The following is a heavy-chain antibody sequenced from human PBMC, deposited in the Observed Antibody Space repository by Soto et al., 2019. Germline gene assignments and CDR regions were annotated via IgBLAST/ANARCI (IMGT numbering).Heavy chain of an antibody. CDR2: IRSKAKDYAT. D-gene: IGHD3-16*01. CDR3: STLGEWGSYSGY. V-gene: IGHV3-73*02. J-gene: IGHJ4*02. Sequence: EVQLLESGGGLVQPGGSLKLSCAASGFTFSGAAIHWVRQASGKGLEWVGRIRSKAKDYATAYTESVKGRFTISRDDSKYTAYLQMNSLKTDDTTMYYCSTLGEWGSYSGYWGQGTLVTVSS. CDR1: GFTFSGAA.